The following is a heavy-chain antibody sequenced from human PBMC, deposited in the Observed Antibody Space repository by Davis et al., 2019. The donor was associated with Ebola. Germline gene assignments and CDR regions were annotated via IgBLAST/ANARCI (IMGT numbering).Heavy chain of an antibody. CDR1: GFTFSRYT. V-gene: IGHV3-23*01. D-gene: IGHD1-20*01. CDR3: ARDEGHNWQHYFSY. J-gene: IGHJ4*02. Sequence: PGGSLRLSCAASGFTFSRYTMSWVRQAPGKGLEWVSAIDVRGGGTNYADSVKGRFTTSRDDSKNMLYLQMNSLRAEDTAVYYCARDEGHNWQHYFSYWGQGTLVSVSS. CDR2: IDVRGGGT.